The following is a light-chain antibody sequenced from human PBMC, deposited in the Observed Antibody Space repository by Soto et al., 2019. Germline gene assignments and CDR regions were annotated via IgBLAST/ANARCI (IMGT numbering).Light chain of an antibody. CDR3: QQYGSSLLT. CDR1: QSVSSSY. CDR2: GAS. V-gene: IGKV3-20*01. J-gene: IGKJ4*01. Sequence: EIVLTQSPGTLSLSPGGRATLSRRASQSVSSSYLAWYQQKPGQAPRLLIYGASSRATGIPDRFSGSGSGTDFTLTISRLEPEDFAVYYCQQYGSSLLTFGGGTKVDIK.